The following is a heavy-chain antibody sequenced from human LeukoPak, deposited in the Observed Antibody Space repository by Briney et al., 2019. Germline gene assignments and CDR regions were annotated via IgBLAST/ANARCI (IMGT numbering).Heavy chain of an antibody. J-gene: IGHJ6*02. Sequence: PGRSLRLSCAASGFTFSSYGMHWVRQAPGKGLEWVAVIWYDGSNKYYADSVKGRFTISRDNSKNTLYLQMNSLRAEDTAVYYCARGGRTLWFGESYCMDVWGQGTTVTVSS. CDR1: GFTFSSYG. CDR2: IWYDGSNK. D-gene: IGHD3-10*01. CDR3: ARGGRTLWFGESYCMDV. V-gene: IGHV3-33*08.